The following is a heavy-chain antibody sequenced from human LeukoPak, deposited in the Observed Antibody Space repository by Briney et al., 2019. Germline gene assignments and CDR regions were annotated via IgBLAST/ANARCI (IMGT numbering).Heavy chain of an antibody. Sequence: SGASLRLSCAASGFTFSSYVMSCVRQAPGKGLEWVSTISGSGGRTYYADSVKGRFTISRDNSKNTLYLQMNSLRADDTAVYCCVISNYGDYGFYWGQGTLVTVSS. V-gene: IGHV3-23*01. CDR3: VISNYGDYGFY. D-gene: IGHD4-17*01. CDR2: ISGSGGRT. J-gene: IGHJ4*02. CDR1: GFTFSSYV.